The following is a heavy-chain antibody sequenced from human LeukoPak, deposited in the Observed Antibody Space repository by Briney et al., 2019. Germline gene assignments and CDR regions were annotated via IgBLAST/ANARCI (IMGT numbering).Heavy chain of an antibody. Sequence: PSETLSLTCTVSGGSIRSYYWSWIRQPPGKGLEWIGYIYYSGSTNYNPSLKSRVTISVDTSKNQFSLKLTSVTAADTAIYYCARDRNLNGERWFDPWGQGILVTVSS. CDR2: IYYSGST. J-gene: IGHJ5*02. D-gene: IGHD4-17*01. CDR3: ARDRNLNGERWFDP. V-gene: IGHV4-59*01. CDR1: GGSIRSYY.